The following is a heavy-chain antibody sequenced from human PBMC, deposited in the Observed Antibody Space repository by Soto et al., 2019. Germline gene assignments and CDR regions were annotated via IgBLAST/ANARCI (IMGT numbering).Heavy chain of an antibody. Sequence: EVQLVESGGGLIQPGGSLRLICAASGLSVTAHYMTWVRQAPGKGLEWLSIIYRGGGTYYADSLKGRAIISRDGSRNMVFLQMNSLTAVDAGIYYCARRADSETFDILGRGTVVNVSS. CDR2: IYRGGGT. CDR3: ARRADSETFDI. CDR1: GLSVTAHY. V-gene: IGHV3-53*01. J-gene: IGHJ3*02. D-gene: IGHD5-18*01.